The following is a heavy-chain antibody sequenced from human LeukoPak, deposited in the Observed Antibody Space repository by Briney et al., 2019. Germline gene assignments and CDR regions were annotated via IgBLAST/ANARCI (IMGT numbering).Heavy chain of an antibody. Sequence: AASVKVSCKASGGTFSSYAISWVRQAPGQGLEWMGWISAYNGNTNYAQKLQGRVTMTTDTSTSTAYMELRSLRSDDTAVYYCARTPLTYCSSTSCYLGWFDPWGQGTLVTVSS. CDR3: ARTPLTYCSSTSCYLGWFDP. CDR1: GGTFSSYA. CDR2: ISAYNGNT. V-gene: IGHV1-18*01. D-gene: IGHD2-2*01. J-gene: IGHJ5*02.